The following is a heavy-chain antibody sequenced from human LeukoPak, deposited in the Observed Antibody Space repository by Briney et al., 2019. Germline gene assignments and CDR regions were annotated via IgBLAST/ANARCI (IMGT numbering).Heavy chain of an antibody. D-gene: IGHD6-19*01. V-gene: IGHV3-23*01. CDR2: VSASGGST. CDR1: GFTFSSSA. Sequence: GGSLRLSCAASGFTFSSSAMSWVRQVPGKGLEWVSGVSASGGSTYYADSVRGRFTISRDNSKNTLYLQMNSLRVEDTAVYYCAKFVGSGWYNFDYWGQGTLVTVSS. CDR3: AKFVGSGWYNFDY. J-gene: IGHJ4*02.